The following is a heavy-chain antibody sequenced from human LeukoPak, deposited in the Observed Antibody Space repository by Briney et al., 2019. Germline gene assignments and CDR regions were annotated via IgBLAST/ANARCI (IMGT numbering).Heavy chain of an antibody. J-gene: IGHJ5*02. V-gene: IGHV4-4*07. CDR2: IYTSGST. Sequence: SETLSLTCTVSGGSISSYYWNWIRQPAGKGLEWIGRIYTSGSTNYNPSLKSRVTMSVDTSKNQFSLKLSSVTAADTAVYYCARDHSYRELNPPNWFDPWGQGTLVTVSS. CDR3: ARDHSYRELNPPNWFDP. CDR1: GGSISSYY. D-gene: IGHD1-26*01.